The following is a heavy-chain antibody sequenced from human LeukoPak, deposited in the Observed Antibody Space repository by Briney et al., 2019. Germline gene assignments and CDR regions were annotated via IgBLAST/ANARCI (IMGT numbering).Heavy chain of an antibody. Sequence: SVKVSCKASGGTFSSYAISWVRQAPGQGLEWMGGIIPIFGTANYAQKFQGRVTITADESTSTAYMELSSLRSEDTAVYYCAREGHYDTSGYYHWFDPWGQGTLVTVSS. CDR1: GGTFSSYA. CDR3: AREGHYDTSGYYHWFDP. CDR2: IIPIFGTA. D-gene: IGHD3-22*01. V-gene: IGHV1-69*13. J-gene: IGHJ5*02.